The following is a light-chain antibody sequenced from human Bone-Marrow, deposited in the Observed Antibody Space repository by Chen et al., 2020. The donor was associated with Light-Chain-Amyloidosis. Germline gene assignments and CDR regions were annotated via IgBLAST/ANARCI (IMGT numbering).Light chain of an antibody. Sequence: SFVLTNPPPVSVPPGQTAPIAGGGNNIGSTSVHWYQQPPGQAPLLVVYDDSDRPSGIPERLSGSNSGNTATLTISRVEAGDEADYYCQVWDRSSDRPVFGGGTKLTVL. CDR2: DDS. CDR1: NIGSTS. J-gene: IGLJ3*02. CDR3: QVWDRSSDRPV. V-gene: IGLV3-21*02.